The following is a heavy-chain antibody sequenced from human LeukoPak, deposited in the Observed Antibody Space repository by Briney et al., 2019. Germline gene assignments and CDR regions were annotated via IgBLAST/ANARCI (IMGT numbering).Heavy chain of an antibody. CDR1: GFTFSNYW. D-gene: IGHD1-26*01. CDR2: IKQDGSQK. Sequence: GGSLRLSCAASGFTFSNYWMGWVRQAPGKGLEWVANIKQDGSQKYFGDSVKGRFTISRDNAENSLFLQMSSLRDEDTAVYYCARDSGSYHFGSCWGQGTLVTVSS. V-gene: IGHV3-7*01. J-gene: IGHJ4*02. CDR3: ARDSGSYHFGSC.